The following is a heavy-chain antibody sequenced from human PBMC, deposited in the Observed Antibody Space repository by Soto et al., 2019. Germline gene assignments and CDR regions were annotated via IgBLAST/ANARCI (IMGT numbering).Heavy chain of an antibody. V-gene: IGHV4-30-4*01. Sequence: SETLSLTCTVSGGSISSGDYYWSWIRQPPGKGLAGIGYIYYSGSAYYNPSLKSRVTISVDTSKNHFSLKLSFLTAPDTGVYPCARGPVPAGPLDYGGQGTLVKVSS. D-gene: IGHD2-2*01. CDR1: GGSISSGDYY. CDR2: IYYSGSA. CDR3: ARGPVPAGPLDY. J-gene: IGHJ4*02.